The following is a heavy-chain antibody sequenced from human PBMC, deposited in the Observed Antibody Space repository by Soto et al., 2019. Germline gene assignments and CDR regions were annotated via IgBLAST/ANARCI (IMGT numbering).Heavy chain of an antibody. J-gene: IGHJ5*02. CDR1: GFTFSNYA. CDR2: ISGSGGTI. CDR3: ARDREYRRGGSDP. V-gene: IGHV3-23*01. Sequence: GGSLRLSCAASGFTFSNYAMSWVRQAPGKGLEWVSSISGSGGTIYHAESVKGRFTMSRDNPKNTLHLEMNSLRAEDTAIYFCARDREYRRGGSDPWGQGTRVTVSS. D-gene: IGHD6-6*01.